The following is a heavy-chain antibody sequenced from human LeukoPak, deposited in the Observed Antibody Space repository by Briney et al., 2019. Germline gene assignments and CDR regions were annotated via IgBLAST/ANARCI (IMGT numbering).Heavy chain of an antibody. CDR2: ISGSGGST. V-gene: IGHV3-23*01. CDR3: ANSPHLDRYSGDEYYWYFDL. Sequence: GGSLRLSCAASGFTFSSYAMSWVRQAPGKGLEWVSAISGSGGSTYYADSVKGRFTISRDNSKNTLYLQMNSLRAEDTAVYYCANSPHLDRYSGDEYYWYFDLWGRGTLVTVSS. J-gene: IGHJ2*01. D-gene: IGHD5-12*01. CDR1: GFTFSSYA.